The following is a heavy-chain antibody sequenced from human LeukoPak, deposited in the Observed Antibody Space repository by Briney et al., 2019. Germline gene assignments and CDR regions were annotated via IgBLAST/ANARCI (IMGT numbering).Heavy chain of an antibody. J-gene: IGHJ4*02. V-gene: IGHV3-30-3*01. CDR2: ISYDGSNK. CDR3: ARSLAAAAFDY. D-gene: IGHD6-13*01. Sequence: GGSLRLSCAASGFTFSSYAMHWVRQAPGKGLEWVAVISYDGSNKYYADSVKGRFTISRDNSKNTLYLQMNSLRAEDTAVYYCARSLAAAAFDYWGQGTLVTVSS. CDR1: GFTFSSYA.